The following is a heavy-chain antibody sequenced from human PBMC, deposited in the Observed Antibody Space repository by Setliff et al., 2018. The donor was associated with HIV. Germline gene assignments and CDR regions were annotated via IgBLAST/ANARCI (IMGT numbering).Heavy chain of an antibody. V-gene: IGHV7-4-1*02. CDR1: GYNFENYA. J-gene: IGHJ5*02. D-gene: IGHD4-17*01. CDR2: IDANSGSP. Sequence: WASVKVPCKTSGYNFENYAINWVRQAPGQGLEWMGWIDANSGSPTYAQVLTGRFLFSVDTVVATAYLQINNLKAEDTAVYYCARGLYGDYGGDLNWLDPWGHGTRVTVSS. CDR3: ARGLYGDYGGDLNWLDP.